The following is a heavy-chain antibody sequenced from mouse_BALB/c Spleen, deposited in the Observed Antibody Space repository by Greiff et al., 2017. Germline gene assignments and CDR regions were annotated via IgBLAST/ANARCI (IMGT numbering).Heavy chain of an antibody. Sequence: ESGPGLVAPSQSLSITCTVSGFSLTSYDISWIRQPPGKGLEWLGVIWTGGGTNYNSAFMSRLSISKDNSKSQVFLKMNSLQTDDTAIYYCVREDDYDSAWFAYWGQGTLVTVSA. CDR2: IWTGGGT. CDR1: GFSLTSYD. D-gene: IGHD2-4*01. J-gene: IGHJ3*01. CDR3: VREDDYDSAWFAY. V-gene: IGHV2-9-2*01.